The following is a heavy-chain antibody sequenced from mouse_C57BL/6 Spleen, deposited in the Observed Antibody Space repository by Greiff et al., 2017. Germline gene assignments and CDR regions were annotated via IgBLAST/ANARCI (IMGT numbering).Heavy chain of an antibody. Sequence: VKLVESGPGLVAPSQSLSITCTVSGFSLTSYGVDWVRQSPGKGLEWLGVIWGVGSTNYNSALKSRLSISKDNSKSQVFLKMNSLQTDDTAMYYCARVGTDYDGTWFAYWGQGTLVTVSA. D-gene: IGHD2-4*01. J-gene: IGHJ3*01. CDR3: ARVGTDYDGTWFAY. CDR2: IWGVGST. V-gene: IGHV2-6*01. CDR1: GFSLTSYG.